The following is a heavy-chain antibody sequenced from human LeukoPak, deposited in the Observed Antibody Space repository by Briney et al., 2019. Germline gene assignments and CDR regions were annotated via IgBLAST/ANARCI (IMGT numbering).Heavy chain of an antibody. CDR3: VRDRGGYCSRANCRAAWFDP. Sequence: ASVKVSCKASEYTFTGYQMHWVRQAPGQGLEWMGRMNPNSGGTDYAQKFQGRVTMTRDTSISTAYMELSRLTSDDTAVYYCVRDRGGYCSRANCRAAWFDPWAREPWSPSPQ. CDR2: MNPNSGGT. J-gene: IGHJ5*02. V-gene: IGHV1-2*06. CDR1: EYTFTGYQ. D-gene: IGHD2-2*01.